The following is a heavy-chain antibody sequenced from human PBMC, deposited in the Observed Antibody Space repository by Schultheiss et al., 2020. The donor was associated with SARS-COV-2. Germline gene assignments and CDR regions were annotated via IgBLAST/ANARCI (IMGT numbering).Heavy chain of an antibody. D-gene: IGHD3-16*01. V-gene: IGHV4-61*01. CDR1: GGSVSSGSYY. CDR2: MYYTGDT. J-gene: IGHJ5*02. CDR3: ASGWGSSGWFDP. Sequence: SETLSLTCTVSGGSVSSGSYYWSWIRQPPGKGLEWIGYMYYTGDTYYTLSLKSRVYLYVDMSENQFSLKLTSVTAADSAFYFCASGWGSSGWFDPWGQGTLVTVSS.